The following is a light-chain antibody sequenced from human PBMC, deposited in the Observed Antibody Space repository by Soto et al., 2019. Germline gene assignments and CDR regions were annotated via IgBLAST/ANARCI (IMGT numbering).Light chain of an antibody. CDR3: QQSYSTPRT. J-gene: IGKJ1*01. V-gene: IGKV1-39*01. CDR1: QSISSY. Sequence: DIEMTQSPSALSASVGDIVVVTCRASQSISSYLNWYQQKPGKAPKLLIYAASSLQSGVPSRFSGSGSGTDFTLTISSLQPEDFATYYCQQSYSTPRTFGQGTMVDI. CDR2: AAS.